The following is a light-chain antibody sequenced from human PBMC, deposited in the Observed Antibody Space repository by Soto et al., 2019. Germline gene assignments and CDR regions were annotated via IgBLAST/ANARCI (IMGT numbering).Light chain of an antibody. V-gene: IGLV1-47*01. CDR2: RNN. J-gene: IGLJ7*01. Sequence: QAVVTQPPSASGTPGQRVTISCSGSSSNIGSNYVYWYQQLPGTAPQLLIYRNNQRPSGVPDRFSGSKSGTSASLAISGLRSEDEADYYCAAWDDSLSGRVFGGGTQLTVL. CDR1: SSNIGSNY. CDR3: AAWDDSLSGRV.